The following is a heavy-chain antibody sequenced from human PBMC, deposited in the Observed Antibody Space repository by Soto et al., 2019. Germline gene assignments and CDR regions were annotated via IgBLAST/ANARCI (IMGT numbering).Heavy chain of an antibody. Sequence: SETLSLTCTVSGGSIRSGGYYWSWVRQNPRRGLEWIGNIYYSGNTYYNPSLKSRLTISVDTSKNQFSLNLSSVTAADTAVYYCARDRIMATAGTARHYFGLDVWGQGTTVTVSS. D-gene: IGHD5-12*01. CDR1: GGSIRSGGYY. CDR3: ARDRIMATAGTARHYFGLDV. V-gene: IGHV4-31*03. J-gene: IGHJ6*02. CDR2: IYYSGNT.